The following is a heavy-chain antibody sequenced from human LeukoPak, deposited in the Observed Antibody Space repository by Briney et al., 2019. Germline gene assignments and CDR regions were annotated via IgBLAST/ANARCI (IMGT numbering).Heavy chain of an antibody. V-gene: IGHV1-3*01. D-gene: IGHD2-2*01. CDR3: ARGRGVVVPAAMRFDY. CDR2: INAGNGNT. CDR1: GYTFTSYA. Sequence: SSVKVSCKASGYTFTSYAVHWVRQAPGQRLEWMGWINAGNGNTKYSQKFQGRVTITRDTSASTAYMELSSLRSEDTAVYYCARGRGVVVPAAMRFDYWGQGTLVTVSS. J-gene: IGHJ4*02.